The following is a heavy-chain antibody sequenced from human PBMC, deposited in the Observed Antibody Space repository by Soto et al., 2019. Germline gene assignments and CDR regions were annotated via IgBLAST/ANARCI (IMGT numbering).Heavy chain of an antibody. D-gene: IGHD2-8*02. Sequence: QGQLVESGGGVVQPGRPLRLSCAASGFTFNTYGMNWVRQAPGKGLEWVAVIWNYAGIKYNAGSAKGRFTVSRDNSRRTLYLQMNSLRVEDTAVYYCARIACTGSNCRPYAYYDLDVWGRGATVTVSS. CDR3: ARIACTGSNCRPYAYYDLDV. J-gene: IGHJ6*02. CDR2: IWNYAGIK. CDR1: GFTFNTYG. V-gene: IGHV3-33*01.